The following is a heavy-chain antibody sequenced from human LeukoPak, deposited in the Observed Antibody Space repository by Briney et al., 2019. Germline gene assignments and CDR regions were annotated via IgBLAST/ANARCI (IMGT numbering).Heavy chain of an antibody. CDR2: IYYSGST. V-gene: IGHV4-39*01. J-gene: IGHJ4*02. CDR3: ARLGNQYCSSTSCYYFDY. Sequence: PETLSLTCTVSGGSISSSSYYWGWIRQPPGKGLEWIGSIYYSGSTYYNPSLKSRVTISVDTSKNQFSLKLSSVTAADTAVYYCARLGNQYCSSTSCYYFDYWGQGTLVTVSS. CDR1: GGSISSSSYY. D-gene: IGHD2-2*01.